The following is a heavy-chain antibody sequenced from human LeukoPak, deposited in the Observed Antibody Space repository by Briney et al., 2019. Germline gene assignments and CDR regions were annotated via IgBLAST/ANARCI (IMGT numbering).Heavy chain of an antibody. CDR3: ARVKYSSSSPLAY. CDR2: IVVGSGNT. Sequence: SVKVSCKASGFTFTSSAMQWVRQARGQRLEWIGWIVVGSGNTNYAQKFQGRVTITRNTSISTAYMELSSLRSEDTAVYYCARVKYSSSSPLAYWGQGTLVTVSS. J-gene: IGHJ4*02. D-gene: IGHD6-6*01. CDR1: GFTFTSSA. V-gene: IGHV1-58*02.